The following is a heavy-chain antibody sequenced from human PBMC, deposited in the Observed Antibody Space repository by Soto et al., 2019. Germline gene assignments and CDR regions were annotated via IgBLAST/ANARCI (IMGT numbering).Heavy chain of an antibody. CDR1: GFTFGDYA. Sequence: LRLSCTASGFTFGDYAMSRFRQAPGKGLEWVGFIRSKAYGGTTEYAASVKGRFTISRDDSKSIAYLQMNSLKTEDTAVYYCMKWLATYYYYYGMDVWGQGTTVTSP. V-gene: IGHV3-49*03. CDR3: MKWLATYYYYYGMDV. CDR2: IRSKAYGGTT. D-gene: IGHD6-19*01. J-gene: IGHJ6*02.